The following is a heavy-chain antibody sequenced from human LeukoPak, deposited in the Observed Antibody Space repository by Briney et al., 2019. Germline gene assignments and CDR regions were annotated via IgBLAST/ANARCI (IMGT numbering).Heavy chain of an antibody. J-gene: IGHJ4*02. CDR1: WCTFSSYS. Sequence: GGSLRLSCAPSWCTFSSYSMKLVRQAPGKGLEWVSSISSSSSYIYYADSVKGRFTISRDNAKNSLYLQMNSLRAEDTAVYYCARPRGIVLVTAASSAYWGQGTLVTVSS. CDR2: ISSSSSYI. CDR3: ARPRGIVLVTAASSAY. V-gene: IGHV3-21*01. D-gene: IGHD2-2*01.